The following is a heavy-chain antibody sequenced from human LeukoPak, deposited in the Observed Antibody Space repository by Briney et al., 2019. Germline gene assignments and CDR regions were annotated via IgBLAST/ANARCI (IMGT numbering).Heavy chain of an antibody. V-gene: IGHV3-23*01. CDR2: ISGSGGST. Sequence: GGSLRLSCAASGFTFSSYAMSWVRQAPGKGLEWVSAISGSGGSTYYADSVKGRFTISRDNSTNTPYLQMNSLRAEDTAVYYCAKESVVVVPAARDYWGQGTLVTVSS. J-gene: IGHJ4*02. CDR1: GFTFSSYA. CDR3: AKESVVVVPAARDY. D-gene: IGHD2-2*01.